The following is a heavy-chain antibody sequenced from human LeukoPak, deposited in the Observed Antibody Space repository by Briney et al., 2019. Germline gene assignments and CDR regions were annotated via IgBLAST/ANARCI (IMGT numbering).Heavy chain of an antibody. V-gene: IGHV1-2*02. J-gene: IGHJ4*02. CDR2: INPNTGDT. CDR3: ASYPRYSSSPPFDY. Sequence: GASVKVSCKASGYTFTGQYMHWVRQAPGQGLEWMGWINPNTGDTGYAQKFQGRVTMTRDTTITTAYMELSSLTSDDTAMYYCASYPRYSSSPPFDYWGQGTLVTVSS. D-gene: IGHD6-19*01. CDR1: GYTFTGQY.